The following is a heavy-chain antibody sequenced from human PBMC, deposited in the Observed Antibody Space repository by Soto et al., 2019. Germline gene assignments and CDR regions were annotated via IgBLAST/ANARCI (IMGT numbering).Heavy chain of an antibody. CDR1: GFSFRNVW. CDR2: LNEDGSEK. V-gene: IGHV3-7*05. Sequence: EVQVVESGGGLVQPGGSLRLSCAASGFSFRNVWVSWVRQSPGKGPEWVATLNEDGSEKGYVESVEGRFTISRDNTKNSLYLQMDSLTVDDTGVYYCARGFIRGQGVPVTVSS. J-gene: IGHJ4*02. CDR3: ARGFI. D-gene: IGHD2-21*01.